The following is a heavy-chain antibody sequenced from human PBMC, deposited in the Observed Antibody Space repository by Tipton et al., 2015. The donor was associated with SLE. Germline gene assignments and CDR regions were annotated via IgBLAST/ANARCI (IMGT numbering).Heavy chain of an antibody. CDR3: TRDSETTTPYYYGMDV. Sequence: SLRLSCAASGFTFSDYWMNWVRQAPGKGLEWVANIKYDGSAEYYVDSVEGRFTISRDNARNSLYLQMIGLRAEDTAVYYCTRDSETTTPYYYGMDVWGQGTTVTVSS. D-gene: IGHD1-1*01. V-gene: IGHV3-7*03. CDR2: IKYDGSAE. J-gene: IGHJ6*02. CDR1: GFTFSDYW.